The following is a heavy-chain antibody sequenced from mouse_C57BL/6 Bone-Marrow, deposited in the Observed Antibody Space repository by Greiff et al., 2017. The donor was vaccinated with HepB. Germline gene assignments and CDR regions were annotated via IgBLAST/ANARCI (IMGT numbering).Heavy chain of an antibody. D-gene: IGHD1-1*01. J-gene: IGHJ2*01. CDR3: ARRGTTVVPYYFDY. Sequence: EVKVVESGGDLVKPGGSLKLSCAASGFTFSSYGMSWVRQTPDKRLEWVATISSGGSYTYYPDSVKGRFTISRDNAKNTLYLQMSSLKSEDTAMYYCARRGTTVVPYYFDYWGQGTTLTVSS. CDR1: GFTFSSYG. V-gene: IGHV5-6*02. CDR2: ISSGGSYT.